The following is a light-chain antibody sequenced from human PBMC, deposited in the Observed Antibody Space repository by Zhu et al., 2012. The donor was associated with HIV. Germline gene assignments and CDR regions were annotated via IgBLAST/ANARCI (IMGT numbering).Light chain of an antibody. CDR2: LTS. J-gene: IGKJ1*01. V-gene: IGKV3-20*01. Sequence: IVLTQSPGTLSLSPGERATLSCRTSQSVTNNFLAWYQQKPGQAPRLLIYLTSIRATGIPDRFSGSGSGTDFTLTVSRLEPEDSALYYCLQHDSLPATFGQGTKVEIK. CDR3: LQHDSLPAT. CDR1: QSVTNNF.